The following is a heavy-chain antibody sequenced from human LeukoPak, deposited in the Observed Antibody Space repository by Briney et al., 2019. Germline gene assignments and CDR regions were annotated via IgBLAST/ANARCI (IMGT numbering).Heavy chain of an antibody. J-gene: IGHJ4*02. V-gene: IGHV3-30*02. CDR2: IRYDGSNK. CDR1: GFTFSSYG. CDR3: AKRRTTVITMDYFDY. Sequence: GGSLRLSCAASGFTFSSYGMHWVRQAPGKGLEWVAFIRYDGSNKYYADSVKGRFTISRDNSKNTLYLQMNSLRAEDTAVYYCAKRRTTVITMDYFDYWGQGTLVTVSS. D-gene: IGHD4-17*01.